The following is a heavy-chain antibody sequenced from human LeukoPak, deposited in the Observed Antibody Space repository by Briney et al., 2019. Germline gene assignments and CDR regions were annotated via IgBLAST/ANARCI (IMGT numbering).Heavy chain of an antibody. D-gene: IGHD2-21*01. CDR1: GFTFSSYG. Sequence: PGGSLRLSCAASGFTFSSYGMHWVRQAPGKGLEWVAVIYYDESIKYYADSVKGRFTISRDNAKNSLYLQMNSLRAEDTAVYYCARAPLVVVIAPNYYMDVWGKGTTVTVSS. J-gene: IGHJ6*03. V-gene: IGHV3-33*08. CDR3: ARAPLVVVIAPNYYMDV. CDR2: IYYDESIK.